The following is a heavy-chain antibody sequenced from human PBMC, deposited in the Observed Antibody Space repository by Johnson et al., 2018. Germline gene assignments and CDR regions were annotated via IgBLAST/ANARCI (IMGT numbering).Heavy chain of an antibody. J-gene: IGHJ6*03. CDR1: GFLVGSKY. CDR3: AKDKLDIVTEAAGILGNSSPIGFYYNHMDV. D-gene: IGHD3-9*01. V-gene: IGHV3-53*01. CDR2: IDSGGDT. Sequence: VQLVQSGGGLVQPGGSLRLSCAASGFLVGSKYMSWVRQAPGTGLEWVSLIDSGGDTFYADSVKGRFTISRDTSKNRVYLQMNSLRAEDTAVYYCAKDKLDIVTEAAGILGNSSPIGFYYNHMDVWGKGTTVTVSS.